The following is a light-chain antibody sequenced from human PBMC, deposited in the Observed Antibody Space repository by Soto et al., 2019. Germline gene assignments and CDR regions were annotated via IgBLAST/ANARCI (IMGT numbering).Light chain of an antibody. J-gene: IGKJ3*01. CDR1: QSVSSK. V-gene: IGKV3-20*01. CDR2: GAS. CDR3: HQYGRSPMFT. Sequence: EIVMTQSPATLSVSPGERATLSCRASQSVSSKLAWYQQKPGQAPRLLIYGASSRATGIPDRFSGSGSGTDFTLTISRLELEDFAVYYCHQYGRSPMFTLGPGTKVDVK.